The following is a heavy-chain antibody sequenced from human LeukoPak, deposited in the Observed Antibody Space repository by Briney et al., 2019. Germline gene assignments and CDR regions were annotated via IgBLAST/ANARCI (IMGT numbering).Heavy chain of an antibody. V-gene: IGHV4-59*12. CDR1: GGSISSYY. J-gene: IGHJ4*02. CDR2: IYYSGST. D-gene: IGHD6-6*01. Sequence: SETLSLTCNVSGGSISSYYWSWIRQPPGKGLGWIGYIYYSGSTNYNPSLKSRVTISVDSSNNQFSLKLSSVTAADTAVYYCAGSIAARGVVDYWGQGTLVTVSS. CDR3: AGSIAARGVVDY.